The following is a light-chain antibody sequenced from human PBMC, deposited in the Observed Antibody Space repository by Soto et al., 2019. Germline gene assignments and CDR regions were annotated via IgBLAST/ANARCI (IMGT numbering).Light chain of an antibody. J-gene: IGKJ2*01. V-gene: IGKV3-15*01. Sequence: EIVMTQSPATLSVSPGERASLSCRASQSVGSNLAWYQQTAGQAPRLLSYGASTRATDIPARFSGSGSGTEFTLTISSLQSEDFAVYSCQQYTNWPYTFGQGTKLEIK. CDR2: GAS. CDR1: QSVGSN. CDR3: QQYTNWPYT.